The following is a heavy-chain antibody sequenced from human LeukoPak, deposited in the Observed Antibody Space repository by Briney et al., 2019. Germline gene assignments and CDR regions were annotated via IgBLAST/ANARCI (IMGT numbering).Heavy chain of an antibody. CDR3: ARGPLGIAAAGSRLDY. Sequence: SETLSLTCGVYGGSLSGYYWSWIRRSPGKGLEWIGEINHSGSTNYNPSLKSRVTISVDTSKNQFSLKLSSVTAADTAVYYCARGPLGIAAAGSRLDYWGQGTLVTVSS. V-gene: IGHV4-34*01. J-gene: IGHJ4*02. CDR1: GGSLSGYY. D-gene: IGHD6-13*01. CDR2: INHSGST.